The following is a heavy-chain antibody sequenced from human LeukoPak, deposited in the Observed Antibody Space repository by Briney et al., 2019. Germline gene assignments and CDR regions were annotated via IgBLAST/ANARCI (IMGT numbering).Heavy chain of an antibody. CDR3: ARHSIGFVRGVTRSYFDY. J-gene: IGHJ4*02. CDR2: IYPGDSDT. D-gene: IGHD3-10*02. V-gene: IGHV5-51*01. Sequence: GESLQISCKGSGFSFTHCWIAWVRQMPGKGMEWIGIIYPGDSDTRYSPSFQGQVTISADKSISTAYLQWSSLKASDTAMYYCARHSIGFVRGVTRSYFDYWGQGTLVTVSS. CDR1: GFSFTHCW.